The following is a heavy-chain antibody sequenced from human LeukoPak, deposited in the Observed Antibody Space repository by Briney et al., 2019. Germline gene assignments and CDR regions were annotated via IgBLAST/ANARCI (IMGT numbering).Heavy chain of an antibody. Sequence: PSETLSLTCTVSGGSISNYYWSWIRQPPGTGLEWVGYIDYSGSTNYTPSLKSRVTISVDTSKNQFSLKLSSVTAADTAVYYCARTYGDYGGYYYYGMDVWGQGTTVTVSS. CDR2: IDYSGST. CDR1: GGSISNYY. J-gene: IGHJ6*02. D-gene: IGHD4-17*01. V-gene: IGHV4-59*01. CDR3: ARTYGDYGGYYYYGMDV.